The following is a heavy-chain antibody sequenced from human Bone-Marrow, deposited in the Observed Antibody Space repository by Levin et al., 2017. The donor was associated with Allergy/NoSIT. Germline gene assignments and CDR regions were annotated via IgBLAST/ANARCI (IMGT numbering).Heavy chain of an antibody. Sequence: SETLSLTCTVSGDSLSGSGHWWAWIRQPPGKGLEWIGSIYYSGSTHYNASLKSRVTISVDTSKNQFSLKLSSVTAADTAVYYCARQWGSGRWYFDYWGQGTLVTVSS. CDR2: IYYSGST. CDR3: ARQWGSGRWYFDY. CDR1: GDSLSGSGHW. D-gene: IGHD1-14*01. J-gene: IGHJ4*02. V-gene: IGHV4-39*01.